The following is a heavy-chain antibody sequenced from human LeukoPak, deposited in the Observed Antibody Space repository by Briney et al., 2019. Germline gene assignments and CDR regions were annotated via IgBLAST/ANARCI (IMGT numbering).Heavy chain of an antibody. CDR3: ARERGIAVAGTGAVFDY. CDR2: ISYGGSNK. J-gene: IGHJ4*02. Sequence: GGSLRLSCAASGFTFSSYAMHWVRQAPGKGLEWVAVISYGGSNKYYADSVKGRFTISRDNSKNTLYLQMNSLRAEDTAVYYCARERGIAVAGTGAVFDYWGQGTLVTVSS. V-gene: IGHV3-30-3*01. D-gene: IGHD6-19*01. CDR1: GFTFSSYA.